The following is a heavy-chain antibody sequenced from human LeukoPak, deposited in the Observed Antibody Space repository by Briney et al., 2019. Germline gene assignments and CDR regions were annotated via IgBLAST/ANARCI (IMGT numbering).Heavy chain of an antibody. J-gene: IGHJ4*02. Sequence: PSETLSLTCTVSGGSISSYYWSWIRQPPGKGLEWIGYIYYSGSTNYNPSLKSRVTISVDTSKNQFSLKLSSVTAADTAVYYCARGGQWLSHPLWYFDYWGQGTLVTVSS. CDR2: IYYSGST. V-gene: IGHV4-59*01. CDR1: GGSISSYY. D-gene: IGHD6-19*01. CDR3: ARGGQWLSHPLWYFDY.